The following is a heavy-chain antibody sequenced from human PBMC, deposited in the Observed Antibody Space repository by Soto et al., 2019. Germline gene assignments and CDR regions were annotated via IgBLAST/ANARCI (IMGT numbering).Heavy chain of an antibody. CDR3: ARDDRNVYGSGRRYFDY. J-gene: IGHJ4*02. CDR1: GGSISSSDYY. D-gene: IGHD3-10*01. V-gene: IGHV4-30-4*01. CDR2: IYYSGST. Sequence: QVQLQESGPGLVKPSETLSLTCTVSGGSISSSDYYWSWIRQPPGKGLEWIGYIYYSGSTYYNPSLKSRVTISLDTSKNQFSLKLTSVTAADTAVYYCARDDRNVYGSGRRYFDYWGQGTLVTVSS.